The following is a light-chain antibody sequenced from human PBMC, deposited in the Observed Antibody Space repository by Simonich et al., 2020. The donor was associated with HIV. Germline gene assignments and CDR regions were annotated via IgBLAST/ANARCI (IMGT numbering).Light chain of an antibody. CDR2: GAS. Sequence: EIVMTQSPATLSVSPGERATLSCWASQSVRSNLAWYHQKPGQAPRLLIYGASTRATGIPARFSGSGSGTEFTLTISSLQSEDFAVYYCQQYNDWPETFGQGTKVEIK. J-gene: IGKJ1*01. CDR1: QSVRSN. CDR3: QQYNDWPET. V-gene: IGKV3-15*01.